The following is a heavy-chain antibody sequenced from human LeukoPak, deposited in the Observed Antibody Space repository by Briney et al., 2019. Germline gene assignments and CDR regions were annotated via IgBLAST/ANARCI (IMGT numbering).Heavy chain of an antibody. J-gene: IGHJ6*03. CDR2: ISAYNGNT. CDR3: ARAGAGTAPYYYYMDV. Sequence: ASVKVSFKASGYTFTSYGISWVRQAPGQGLEWVGWISAYNGNTNYAQKLQGRVTMTTDTSTSTAYMELRSLRSEDTAVYYCARAGAGTAPYYYYMDVWGKGTTVTVSS. D-gene: IGHD1-1*01. V-gene: IGHV1-18*01. CDR1: GYTFTSYG.